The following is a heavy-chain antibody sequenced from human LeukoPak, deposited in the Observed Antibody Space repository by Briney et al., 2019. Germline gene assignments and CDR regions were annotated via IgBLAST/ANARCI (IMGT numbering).Heavy chain of an antibody. J-gene: IGHJ5*02. CDR1: GFSFSLFG. CDR2: IGSDGSAQ. V-gene: IGHV3-30*02. CDR3: AICRDGYNNNH. D-gene: IGHD5-24*01. Sequence: GGSLRLSCGASGFSFSLFGMHWVRQAPGKGLEWVTFIGSDGSAQYYADSVKGRFTVSRDNSKKTLYLEMNSLRVKDTAIHYCAICRDGYNNNHWGQGTLVTVSS.